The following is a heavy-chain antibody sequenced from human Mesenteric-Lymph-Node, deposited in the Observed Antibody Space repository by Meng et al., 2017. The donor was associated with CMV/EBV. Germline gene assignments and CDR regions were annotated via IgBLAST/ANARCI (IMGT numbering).Heavy chain of an antibody. D-gene: IGHD6-6*01. CDR1: GYSFATYW. V-gene: IGHV5-10-1*01. CDR2: IDPTDSYT. J-gene: IGHJ4*02. CDR3: ARLPYSSSSLSFVLDF. Sequence: GYSFATYWITWVRQMPGKGVEWMGMIDPTDSYTSYSPSFQGHVTISTDKSISTAYLQWSSLRASDTAIYYCARLPYSSSSLSFVLDFWGQGTLVTVSS.